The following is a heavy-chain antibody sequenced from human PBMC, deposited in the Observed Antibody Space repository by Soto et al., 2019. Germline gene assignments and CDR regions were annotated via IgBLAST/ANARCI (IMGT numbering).Heavy chain of an antibody. CDR1: GFTFSSYS. CDR3: ARANDFWSCYITSQDYYGMAV. D-gene: IGHD3-3*01. CDR2: ISSSSSTI. Sequence: AGGSLRLSCAASGFTFSSYSMNWVRQAPGKGLEWVSYISSSSSTIYYADSVKGRFTISRDNAKNSLYLQMNSLRDEDTAVYYCARANDFWSCYITSQDYYGMAVWGQGSTVTVSS. J-gene: IGHJ6*02. V-gene: IGHV3-48*02.